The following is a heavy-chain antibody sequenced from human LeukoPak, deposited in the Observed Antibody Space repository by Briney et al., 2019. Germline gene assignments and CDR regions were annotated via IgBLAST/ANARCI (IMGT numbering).Heavy chain of an antibody. Sequence: SETLSLTCAVYGGSLSGYYWSWIRQSPGKGLEWIGEINHSGSTNYNPSLKSRVTISVDTSKNQFSLKLSSVTAADTAVYYCARGPAAAGTYFDYWGQGTLVTVSS. D-gene: IGHD6-13*01. CDR2: INHSGST. CDR1: GGSLSGYY. V-gene: IGHV4-34*01. J-gene: IGHJ4*02. CDR3: ARGPAAAGTYFDY.